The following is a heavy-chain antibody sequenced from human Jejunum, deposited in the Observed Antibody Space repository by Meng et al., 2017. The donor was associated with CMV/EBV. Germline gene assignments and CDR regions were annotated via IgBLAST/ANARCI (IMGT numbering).Heavy chain of an antibody. Sequence: SVVSLSRYYWTWIRQSPGRRLEWIGYISHSGGTSRNPSLKSRVTMSADTSKSQLSLTLTSVTAADTAVYYCARLYGSSSDSPFDPWGQGTLVTVSS. CDR2: ISHSGGT. CDR1: VVSLSRYY. J-gene: IGHJ5*02. V-gene: IGHV4-59*01. D-gene: IGHD6-6*01. CDR3: ARLYGSSSDSPFDP.